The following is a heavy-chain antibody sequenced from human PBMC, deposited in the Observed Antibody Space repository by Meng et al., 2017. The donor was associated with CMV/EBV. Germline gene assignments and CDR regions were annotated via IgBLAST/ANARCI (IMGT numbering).Heavy chain of an antibody. CDR3: ARGPMVRGVIGYYYYGMDV. CDR1: GGSISSGDYY. CDR2: IYYSGST. V-gene: IGHV4-30-4*08. Sequence: LRLSCTVSGGSISSGDYYWSWIRQPPGKGLEWIGYIYYSGSTYYNPSLKSRVTISVDTSKNQFSPKLSSVTAADTAVYYCARGPMVRGVIGYYYYGMDVWGQGTTVTVSS. J-gene: IGHJ6*02. D-gene: IGHD3-10*01.